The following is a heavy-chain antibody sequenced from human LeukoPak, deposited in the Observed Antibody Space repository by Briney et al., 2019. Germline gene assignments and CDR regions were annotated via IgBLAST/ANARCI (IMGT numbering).Heavy chain of an antibody. D-gene: IGHD4-17*01. CDR3: ARDYDYGDYPYFQH. Sequence: PGGSLRLSCAASGFTFSSYGMHWVRQAPGKGLEWVAVIWYDGSNKYYADSVKGRFTISRDNSENTLYLQMNSLRAEDTAVYYCARDYDYGDYPYFQHWGQGTLVTVSS. CDR2: IWYDGSNK. J-gene: IGHJ1*01. CDR1: GFTFSSYG. V-gene: IGHV3-33*01.